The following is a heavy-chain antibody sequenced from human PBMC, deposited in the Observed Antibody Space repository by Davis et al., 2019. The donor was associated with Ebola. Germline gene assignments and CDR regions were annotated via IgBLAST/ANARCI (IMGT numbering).Heavy chain of an antibody. Sequence: GESLKISCKGSGYNFNTYWIAWVRQRRGKGLEYKGINYPGDSDTRYNPSFQGQIAISVDKSINTAYLQWNSLQASDTAMFFCARRITVATHDPFDFWGPGTMVTVS. D-gene: IGHD4-23*01. V-gene: IGHV5-51*01. CDR3: ARRITVATHDPFDF. CDR2: NYPGDSDT. CDR1: GYNFNTYW. J-gene: IGHJ3*01.